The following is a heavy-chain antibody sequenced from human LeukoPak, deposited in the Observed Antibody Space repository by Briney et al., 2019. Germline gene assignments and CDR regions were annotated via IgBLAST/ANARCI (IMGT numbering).Heavy chain of an antibody. Sequence: PRGSLRLSCAASGFTFSSHAMSWVRQAPGKGLEWVSGISGSGGSTYYADSVKGRFTISRDNSKNTLYVQMNSLRAEDTAVYYCAKGRAGIDYWGQGTLVIVSS. V-gene: IGHV3-23*01. CDR3: AKGRAGIDY. CDR2: ISGSGGST. CDR1: GFTFSSHA. J-gene: IGHJ4*02. D-gene: IGHD6-19*01.